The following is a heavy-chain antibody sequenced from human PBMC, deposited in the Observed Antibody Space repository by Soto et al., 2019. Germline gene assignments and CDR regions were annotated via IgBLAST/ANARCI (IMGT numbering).Heavy chain of an antibody. V-gene: IGHV1-69*13. J-gene: IGHJ6*02. CDR3: ARDTAAAGTPYYYGMDV. Sequence: ASVKVACKASGGTFSSYAISWVRQAPGQGLEWMGGIIPIFGTANYAQKFQGRVTITADESTSTAYMELSSLRSEDTAVYYCARDTAAAGTPYYYGMDVWGQGTTVTVSS. D-gene: IGHD6-13*01. CDR2: IIPIFGTA. CDR1: GGTFSSYA.